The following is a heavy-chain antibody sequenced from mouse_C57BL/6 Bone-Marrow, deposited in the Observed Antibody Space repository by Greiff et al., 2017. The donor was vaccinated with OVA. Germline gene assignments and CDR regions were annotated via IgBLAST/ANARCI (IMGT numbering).Heavy chain of an antibody. J-gene: IGHJ4*01. CDR1: GFTFSNYW. CDR2: IRLKSDNYAT. D-gene: IGHD2-4*01. V-gene: IGHV6-3*01. CDR3: IRTDYDYAMDY. Sequence: EVKLEESGGGLVQPGGSMKLSCVASGFTFSNYWMNWVRQSPEKGLEWVAQIRLKSDNYATHYAESVKGWFTISRDDSKSSVYLQMNNLRAEDTGIYYCIRTDYDYAMDYWGQGTSVTVSS.